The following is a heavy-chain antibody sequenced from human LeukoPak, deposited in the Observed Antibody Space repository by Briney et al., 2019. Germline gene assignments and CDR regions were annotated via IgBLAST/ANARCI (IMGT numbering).Heavy chain of an antibody. CDR2: ISGRGGST. Sequence: GGSLRLSCAASGFTFSSYAMSWVRRAPGKGLEWVSAISGRGGSTYYADSLKGRFTISRDNSKNTLYLQMNSLRAEDTAVYYCAHPTEYSSSWYGNWFDPWGQGTLVTVSS. V-gene: IGHV3-23*01. D-gene: IGHD6-13*01. CDR1: GFTFSSYA. J-gene: IGHJ5*02. CDR3: AHPTEYSSSWYGNWFDP.